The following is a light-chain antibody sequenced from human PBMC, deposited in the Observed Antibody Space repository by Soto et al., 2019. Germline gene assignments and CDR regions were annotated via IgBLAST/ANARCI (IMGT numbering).Light chain of an antibody. Sequence: EIVMKQSPATLSVAQGERATLSCRASQSVSSRYFAWYQQKPGQAPRLLIYGASSRATGIPDRFSGSGSGTDFTLTISSLQPDDFATYYCQQYNIYWTFGQGTMVDIK. CDR2: GAS. CDR3: QQYNIYWT. CDR1: QSVSSRY. V-gene: IGKV3D-15*01. J-gene: IGKJ1*01.